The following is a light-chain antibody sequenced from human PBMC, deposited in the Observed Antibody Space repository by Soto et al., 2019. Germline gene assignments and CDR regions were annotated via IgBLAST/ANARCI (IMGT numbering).Light chain of an antibody. Sequence: EVVLTQSPGTLSLSPGERATLSCRASQSVGIHLAWYQQKPGRAPRLLIYEASNRATGIPARFSGSGSGTDFGLTISSLEPEDFAVYYCQQRYNWPPLTFGGGTKVEIK. CDR1: QSVGIH. V-gene: IGKV3-11*01. J-gene: IGKJ4*01. CDR3: QQRYNWPPLT. CDR2: EAS.